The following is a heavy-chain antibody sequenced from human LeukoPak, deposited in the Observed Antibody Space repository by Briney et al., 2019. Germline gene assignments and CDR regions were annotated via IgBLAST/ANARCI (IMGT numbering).Heavy chain of an antibody. V-gene: IGHV4-39*01. J-gene: IGHJ4*02. CDR3: ARQWDYYDSSYYFDY. D-gene: IGHD3-22*01. Sequence: SETLSLTCTVSGGSISSGSYYWGWIRQPPGKGLEWIGSIYYSGSTYYNPSLKSRVTISVDTSKNQFSLKLSSVTAADTAVYYCARQWDYYDSSYYFDYWGQGTLVTVSS. CDR1: GGSISSGSYY. CDR2: IYYSGST.